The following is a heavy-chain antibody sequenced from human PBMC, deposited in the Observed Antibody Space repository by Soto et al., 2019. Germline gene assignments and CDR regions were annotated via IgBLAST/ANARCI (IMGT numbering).Heavy chain of an antibody. CDR1: GYTLTELS. V-gene: IGHV1-24*01. CDR3: AVIVGATAHYYYYGMDV. CDR2: FDPEDGET. Sequence: ASVKVSCKVSGYTLTELSMHWVRQAPGKGLEWMGGFDPEDGETIYAQKFQGRVTMTEDTSTDTAYMELSSLRSEDTAVYYCAVIVGATAHYYYYGMDVWGQGTTVTVSS. D-gene: IGHD1-26*01. J-gene: IGHJ6*02.